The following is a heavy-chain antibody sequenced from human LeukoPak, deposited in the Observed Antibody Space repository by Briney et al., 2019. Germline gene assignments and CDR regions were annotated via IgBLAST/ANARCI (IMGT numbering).Heavy chain of an antibody. J-gene: IGHJ6*02. V-gene: IGHV1-18*01. CDR3: ARDGAPPSGTEDYYDYGMDV. D-gene: IGHD1-7*01. CDR2: ISAYNGNT. CDR1: GYTFTSYG. Sequence: ASVKVSCKASGYTFTSYGISWVRQAPGQGLEWMGWISAYNGNTNYAQKLQGRVTMTTDTSTSTAYMELRSLRSDDTAVYYCARDGAPPSGTEDYYDYGMDVWGQGTTVTVSS.